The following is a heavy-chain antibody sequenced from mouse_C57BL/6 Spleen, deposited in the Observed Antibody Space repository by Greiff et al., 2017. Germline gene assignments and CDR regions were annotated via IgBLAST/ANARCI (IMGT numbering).Heavy chain of an antibody. CDR1: GYTFTSYW. V-gene: IGHV1-69*01. Sequence: QVQLQQPGAELVMPGASVKLSCKASGYTFTSYWMHWVKQWPGQGLEWIGEIDPSDSYTNYNQKFKGKSTLTVYKSSSTSYMPLSSLTSEDSAVYYCARGGYDYDGFAYWGQGTLVTVSA. CDR2: IDPSDSYT. J-gene: IGHJ3*01. CDR3: ARGGYDYDGFAY. D-gene: IGHD2-4*01.